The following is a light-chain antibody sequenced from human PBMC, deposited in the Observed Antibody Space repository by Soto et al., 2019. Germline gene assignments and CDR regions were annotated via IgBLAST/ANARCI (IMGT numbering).Light chain of an antibody. Sequence: DIVMTQSPDSLAVSLGERATINCKSSQSVLYSSNNKNYLAWYQQKPGQPPKLLIYWASTRESGVPDRFSGSGSGTDFTLTISSLQAEDVAVYYSQQYHSTLRTFGQGTKVEIK. V-gene: IGKV4-1*01. CDR1: QSVLYSSNNKNY. CDR3: QQYHSTLRT. CDR2: WAS. J-gene: IGKJ1*01.